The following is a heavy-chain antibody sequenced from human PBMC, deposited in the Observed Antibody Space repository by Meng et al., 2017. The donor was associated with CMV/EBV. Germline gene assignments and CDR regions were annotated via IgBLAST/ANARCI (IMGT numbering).Heavy chain of an antibody. J-gene: IGHJ4*02. V-gene: IGHV3-21*06. CDR1: GFTFSSYS. D-gene: IGHD2-15*01. CDR2: ISSSSNYI. Sequence: GESLKISCAASGFTFSSYSMNWVRQAPGKGLEWVSSISSSSNYIYNADSVKGRFTISRDNAKNSLYLQMNSLRAEDTAVYYCAILPPYCSGGSGYGYWGQGTLVTVSS. CDR3: AILPPYCSGGSGYGY.